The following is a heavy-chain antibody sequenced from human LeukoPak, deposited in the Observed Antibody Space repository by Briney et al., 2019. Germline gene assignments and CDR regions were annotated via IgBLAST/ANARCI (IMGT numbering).Heavy chain of an antibody. CDR3: ARVPTTVTTVYFDY. CDR1: GFTVSSNY. J-gene: IGHJ4*02. Sequence: PGGSLRLSCAASGFTVSSNYMSWVRQAPGKGLEWVSVIYSGGSTYYADSVKGRFTISRDNSKNTLYLQMNSLRAKDTAVYYCARVPTTVTTVYFDYWGQGTLVTVSS. V-gene: IGHV3-53*01. CDR2: IYSGGST. D-gene: IGHD4-17*01.